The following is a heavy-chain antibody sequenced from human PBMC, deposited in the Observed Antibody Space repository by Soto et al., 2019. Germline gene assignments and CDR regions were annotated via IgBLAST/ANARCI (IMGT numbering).Heavy chain of an antibody. CDR3: TTESSSWYEGIDY. J-gene: IGHJ4*02. V-gene: IGHV3-15*07. D-gene: IGHD6-13*01. Sequence: GGSLRLSCAASGFTFSNAWMNWVRQAPGKGLEWVGRIKSKTDGGTTDYAAPVKGRFTISRDDSKNTLYLQMNSLKTEDTAVYYCTTESSSWYEGIDYWGQGTLVTVSS. CDR1: GFTFSNAW. CDR2: IKSKTDGGTT.